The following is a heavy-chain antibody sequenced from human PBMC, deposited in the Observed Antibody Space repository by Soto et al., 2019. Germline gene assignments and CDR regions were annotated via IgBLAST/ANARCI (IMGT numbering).Heavy chain of an antibody. Sequence: GGSLRLSCVGSGFTCSSYGMHWVRQAPGKGLECVAVISDTGSSHYYAASVEGRFTISRENSKNTLSLHMDRLRVEDTAVYYCAKDRGGDCPDNSCYFGADYWGQGPPVTVSS. J-gene: IGHJ4*02. CDR3: AKDRGGDCPDNSCYFGADY. V-gene: IGHV3-30*18. D-gene: IGHD2-2*01. CDR1: GFTCSSYG. CDR2: ISDTGSSH.